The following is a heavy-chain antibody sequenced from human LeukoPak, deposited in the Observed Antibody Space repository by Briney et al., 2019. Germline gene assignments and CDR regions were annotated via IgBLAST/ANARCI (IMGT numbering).Heavy chain of an antibody. CDR3: AREGQQLVPPRGNYYYYYYMDV. D-gene: IGHD6-13*01. J-gene: IGHJ6*03. CDR1: GYTLTELS. V-gene: IGHV1-24*01. Sequence: ASVKVSCKVSGYTLTELSMHWVRQAPGKGLEWMGGFDPEDGETIYAQKFQGRVTMTEDTSTDTAYMELRSLRSDDTAVYYCAREGQQLVPPRGNYYYYYYMDVWGKGTTVTVSS. CDR2: FDPEDGET.